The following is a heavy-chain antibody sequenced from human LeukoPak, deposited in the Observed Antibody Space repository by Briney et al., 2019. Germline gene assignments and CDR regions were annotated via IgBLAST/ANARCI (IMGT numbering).Heavy chain of an antibody. J-gene: IGHJ6*03. Sequence: SQTLSLTCTVSGDSISSGDYYWSWIRQPAGKGLEWIGRISSSGSTNYNPSLKSRVTISVDTSKNQFSLKLSSVTAADTAVYYCARVGYSSSWPYYYYYMDVWGKGTTVTVSS. CDR3: ARVGYSSSWPYYYYYMDV. V-gene: IGHV4-61*02. CDR1: GDSISSGDYY. D-gene: IGHD6-13*01. CDR2: ISSSGST.